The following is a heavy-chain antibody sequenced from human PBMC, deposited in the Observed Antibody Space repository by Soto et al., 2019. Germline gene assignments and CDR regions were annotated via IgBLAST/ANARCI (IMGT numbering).Heavy chain of an antibody. J-gene: IGHJ4*02. CDR1: GGSISSGGYY. D-gene: IGHD3-22*01. Sequence: QVQLQESGPGLVKPSQTLSLTCTVSGGSISSGGYYWSWIRQHPGKGLEWIGYIYYSGSTYYNPSLKSRVTISVDTSKNQFSLKLSSVTAADTAVYYCARERDSGYLLGYFDYWGQGTLVTVSS. V-gene: IGHV4-31*03. CDR2: IYYSGST. CDR3: ARERDSGYLLGYFDY.